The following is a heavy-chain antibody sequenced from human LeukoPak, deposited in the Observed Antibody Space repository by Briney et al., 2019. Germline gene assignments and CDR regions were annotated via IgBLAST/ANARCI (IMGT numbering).Heavy chain of an antibody. CDR2: ISSSSSYI. CDR1: GFTFSSYS. Sequence: TSGSLTLSCAASGFTFSSYSMNWVRQAPGKGLEWVSSISSSSSYIYYADSVKGRFTISRDNAKNSLYLQMNSLRAEDTAVYYCARDRSSWTHYYGMDVWGQGTTVTVSS. V-gene: IGHV3-21*01. J-gene: IGHJ6*02. D-gene: IGHD6-13*01. CDR3: ARDRSSWTHYYGMDV.